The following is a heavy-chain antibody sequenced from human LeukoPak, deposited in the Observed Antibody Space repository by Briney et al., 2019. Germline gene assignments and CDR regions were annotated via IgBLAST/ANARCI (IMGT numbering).Heavy chain of an antibody. V-gene: IGHV3-48*03. CDR3: ARDGGYYGMDV. CDR1: GFTFSSYE. J-gene: IGHJ6*04. Sequence: GGSLTLSCAASGFTFSSYEMNWVRQAPGKGLEWVSYISSSGSTIYYADSVKGRFTISRDNAKNSLYLQMNSLRAEDTAVYYCARDGGYYGMDVWGKGTTVTVSS. CDR2: ISSSGSTI. D-gene: IGHD3-16*01.